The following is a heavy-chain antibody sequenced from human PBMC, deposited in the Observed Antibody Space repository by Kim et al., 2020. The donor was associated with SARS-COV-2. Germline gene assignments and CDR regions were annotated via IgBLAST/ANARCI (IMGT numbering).Heavy chain of an antibody. D-gene: IGHD6-19*01. CDR2: IYYSGST. Sequence: SETLSLTCTVSGGSISSYYWSWIRQPPGKGLEWIGYIYYSGSTNYNPSLKSRVTISVDTSKNQFSLKLSSVTAADTAVYYCARVGQQWLGEKNFDYWGQGTLVTVSS. J-gene: IGHJ4*02. CDR1: GGSISSYY. V-gene: IGHV4-59*01. CDR3: ARVGQQWLGEKNFDY.